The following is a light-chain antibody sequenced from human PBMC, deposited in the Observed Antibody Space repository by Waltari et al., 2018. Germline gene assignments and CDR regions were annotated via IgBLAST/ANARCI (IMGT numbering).Light chain of an antibody. J-gene: IGLJ1*01. Sequence: QSALTQPASVSGSPGQSIPISCSGTDSDVGAYDFVSWYQQPPGKAPHLIIYEVSNRPSGISILFSASRSGNTASLTISGLQAEDEADYYCSSYTTSSAPGVFGTGTRVTVL. CDR2: EVS. V-gene: IGLV2-14*01. CDR1: DSDVGAYDF. CDR3: SSYTTSSAPGV.